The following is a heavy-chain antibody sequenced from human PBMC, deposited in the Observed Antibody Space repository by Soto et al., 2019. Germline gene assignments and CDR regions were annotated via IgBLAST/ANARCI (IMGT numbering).Heavy chain of an antibody. V-gene: IGHV3-23*01. D-gene: IGHD3-10*01. CDR1: EFTFSSYA. CDR2: ISGSGGST. CDR3: AKDGDTMVRGVDYGMDV. J-gene: IGHJ6*02. Sequence: GGSLRLSCAASEFTFSSYAMSWVRQAPGKGLEWVSAISGSGGSTYYADSVKGRFTISRDNSKNTLYLQMNSLRAEDTAVYYCAKDGDTMVRGVDYGMDVWGQGTTVTVSS.